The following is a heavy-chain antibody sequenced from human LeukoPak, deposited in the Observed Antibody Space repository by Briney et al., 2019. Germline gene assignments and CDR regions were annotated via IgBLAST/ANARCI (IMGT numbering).Heavy chain of an antibody. J-gene: IGHJ4*02. Sequence: GGSLRLSCAASGFTFNDYYMNWIRQAPGKGLEWVSYISSSGSTVDYADSVKGRITTSRDNAKNSMYLQMNSLRAEDTAVYYCARGPHYRGVIKYFDYWGQGTLVTVSS. D-gene: IGHD3-10*01. CDR3: ARGPHYRGVIKYFDY. CDR2: ISSSGSTV. CDR1: GFTFNDYY. V-gene: IGHV3-11*01.